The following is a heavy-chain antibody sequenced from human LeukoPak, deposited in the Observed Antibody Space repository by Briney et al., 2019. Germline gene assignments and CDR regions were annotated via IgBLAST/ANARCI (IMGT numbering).Heavy chain of an antibody. D-gene: IGHD3-22*01. CDR3: ARGPYYYDSSGYYMVEAFDI. V-gene: IGHV1-46*01. CDR2: INPSGSST. Sequence: EASVKVSCKASGGTFSSYAISWVRQAPGQGLEWMGIINPSGSSTSYAQKFQGRVTMTRDTSTSTVYMELSSLRSEDTAVYYCARGPYYYDSSGYYMVEAFDIWGQGTMVTVSS. J-gene: IGHJ3*02. CDR1: GGTFSSYA.